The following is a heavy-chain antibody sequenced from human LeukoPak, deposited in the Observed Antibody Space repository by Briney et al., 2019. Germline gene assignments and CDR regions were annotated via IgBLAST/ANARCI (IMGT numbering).Heavy chain of an antibody. CDR3: ARQDVGGNDWFDP. D-gene: IGHD1-26*01. V-gene: IGHV3-21*01. J-gene: IGHJ5*02. CDR1: GFTFSSYS. Sequence: GGSLRLSCAASGFTFSSYSMNWVRQAPGKGLEWVSSISSSSSYIYYADSVKGRFTISRDNAKNSLYLQMNSLRAEDTAVYYCARQDVGGNDWFDPWGQGTLVTVSS. CDR2: ISSSSSYI.